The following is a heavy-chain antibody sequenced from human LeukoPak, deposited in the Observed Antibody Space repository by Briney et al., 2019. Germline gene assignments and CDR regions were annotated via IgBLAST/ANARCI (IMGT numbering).Heavy chain of an antibody. V-gene: IGHV2-5*05. J-gene: IGHJ4*02. D-gene: IGHD2-21*02. CDR3: AHRSSQTAIRTVDY. CDR2: IYWDDDK. CDR1: GFSLSTSGVG. Sequence: SGPTLVNPTQTLTLTCTFSGFSLSTSGVGVGWIRQPPGKALEWLALIYWDDDKRYGPSLKRRLTIAKDTSKNQVVLTMTNMDPVDTATYYCAHRSSQTAIRTVDYWVQGTLVTVSS.